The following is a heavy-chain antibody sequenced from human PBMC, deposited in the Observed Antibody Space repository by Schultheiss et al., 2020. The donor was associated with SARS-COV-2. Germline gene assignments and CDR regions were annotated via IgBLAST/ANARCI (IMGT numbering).Heavy chain of an antibody. D-gene: IGHD2-21*02. CDR3: ARDSGVVVTAKGDY. J-gene: IGHJ4*02. CDR2: ISYHGSTK. V-gene: IGHV3-30*05. Sequence: GGSLRLSCAASGFTFSSYGMHWVRQAPGKGLEWVTVISYHGSTKFYADSVKGRFTISRDNSKNTLYLQMNSLRAEDTAVYYCARDSGVVVTAKGDYWGQGTLVTVSS. CDR1: GFTFSSYG.